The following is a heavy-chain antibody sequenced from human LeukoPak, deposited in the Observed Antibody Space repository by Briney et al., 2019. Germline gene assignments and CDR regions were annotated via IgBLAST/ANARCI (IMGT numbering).Heavy chain of an antibody. V-gene: IGHV3-23*01. CDR1: GFALSTYA. CDR3: ATEGTGI. CDR2: ISGSGDTT. Sequence: GGPLRLSCAASGFALSTYAXTWVXQAXGKGLEWVSAISGSGDTTYYADSVKGRFTISRDTSKNTLYLQMSSLRAEDTAVYYCATEGTGIWGQGTMVTVSS. J-gene: IGHJ3*02. D-gene: IGHD1-1*01.